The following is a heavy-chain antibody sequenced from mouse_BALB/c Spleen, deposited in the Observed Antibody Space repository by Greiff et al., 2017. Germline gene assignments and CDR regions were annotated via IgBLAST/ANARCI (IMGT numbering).Heavy chain of an antibody. CDR2: ISNGGGST. V-gene: IGHV5-12-2*01. Sequence: EVQGVESGGGLVQPGGSLKLSCAASGFTFSSYTMSWVRQTPEKRLEWVAYISNGGGSTYYPDTVKGRFTISRDNAKNTLYLQMSSLKSEDTAMYYCARGNGYYAMDYWGQGTSVTVSS. J-gene: IGHJ4*01. CDR1: GFTFSSYT. CDR3: ARGNGYYAMDY.